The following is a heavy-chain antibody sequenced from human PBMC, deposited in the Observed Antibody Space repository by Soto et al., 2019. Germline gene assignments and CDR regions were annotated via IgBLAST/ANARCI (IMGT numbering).Heavy chain of an antibody. J-gene: IGHJ3*02. V-gene: IGHV3-33*01. CDR1: GFTFSSYG. D-gene: IGHD2-21*02. Sequence: GGSLRLSCAASGFTFSSYGMHWVRQAPGKGLEWVAVIWYDGSNKYYADSVKGRFTISRDNSKNTLYLQMNSLRTEDTAVYYCAREHVTGRAPFDIWGQGTMVTVS. CDR3: AREHVTGRAPFDI. CDR2: IWYDGSNK.